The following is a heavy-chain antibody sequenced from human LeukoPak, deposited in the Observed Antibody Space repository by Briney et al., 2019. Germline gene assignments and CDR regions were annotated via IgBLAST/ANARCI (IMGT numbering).Heavy chain of an antibody. CDR1: GFTFSSFA. D-gene: IGHD3-10*01. CDR2: IGETGDTT. CDR3: AKGAPYGSGSYPDY. Sequence: GASLRLSCAGSGFTFSSFAVSWVRRAPGKGLEWVSVIGETGDTTYYAESVKGRFTISRDNSKNTLYLRMNSLRVEDTAVYYCAKGAPYGSGSYPDYWGQGTLVTVSS. V-gene: IGHV3-23*01. J-gene: IGHJ4*02.